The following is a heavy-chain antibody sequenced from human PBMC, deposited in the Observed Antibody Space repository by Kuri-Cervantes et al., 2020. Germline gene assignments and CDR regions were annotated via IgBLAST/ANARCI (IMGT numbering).Heavy chain of an antibody. CDR1: GYSISSGYY. J-gene: IGHJ6*03. CDR2: IYHSGST. CDR3: ARVQQHYYYYMDV. Sequence: GSLRLSCAVSGYSISSGYYWGWIRQPPGKGLEWIGSIYHSGSTYYNPSLKSRVTISVDTSKNQFSLKLSSVTAADTAVYYCARVQQHYYYYMDVWGKGTTVTVSS. V-gene: IGHV4-38-2*01. D-gene: IGHD6-13*01.